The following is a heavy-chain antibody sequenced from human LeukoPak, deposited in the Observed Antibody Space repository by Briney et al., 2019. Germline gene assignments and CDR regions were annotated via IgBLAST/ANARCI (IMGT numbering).Heavy chain of an antibody. D-gene: IGHD6-25*01. CDR2: IGPSGDVT. Sequence: PGGSLRLSCVASGFSFSNYAISWVRQAPGKGLEWLCIIGPSGDVTYYADSVKGRFTISRDNSKSTLYLQMNSLRGDDTARYYCAKHPASGNFDYWGQGTLVAVSS. CDR3: AKHPASGNFDY. V-gene: IGHV3-23*01. J-gene: IGHJ4*02. CDR1: GFSFSNYA.